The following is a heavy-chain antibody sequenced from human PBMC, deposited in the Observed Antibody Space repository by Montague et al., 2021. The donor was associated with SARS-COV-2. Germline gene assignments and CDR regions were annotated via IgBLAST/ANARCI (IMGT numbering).Heavy chain of an antibody. CDR3: ASGKYYDFWSGYYSHDYVSGMDV. CDR2: IHTSGST. V-gene: IGHV4-4*07. J-gene: IGHJ6*02. Sequence: SETLSLTCTVSGGSISSYYWSWIRQSAGKGLEWIGRIHTSGSTDYNPSLNSRVTMSVDTSKNQFSLKLSSVTAADTAVYYCASGKYYDFWSGYYSHDYVSGMDVGGQGTKVTVSS. D-gene: IGHD3-3*01. CDR1: GGSISSYY.